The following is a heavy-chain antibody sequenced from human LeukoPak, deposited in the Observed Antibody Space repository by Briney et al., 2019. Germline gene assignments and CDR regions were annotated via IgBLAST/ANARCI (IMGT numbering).Heavy chain of an antibody. CDR1: GGSISSSSYY. V-gene: IGHV4-39*07. CDR3: ARDMGVYGDYLHFDY. Sequence: SETLSLTCTVSGGSISSSSYYWGWIRQPPGKGLEWIGSIYYSGSTYYNPSLKSRVTISVDTSKNQFSLKLSSVTAADTAVYYCARDMGVYGDYLHFDYWGQGTLVTVSS. D-gene: IGHD4-17*01. CDR2: IYYSGST. J-gene: IGHJ4*02.